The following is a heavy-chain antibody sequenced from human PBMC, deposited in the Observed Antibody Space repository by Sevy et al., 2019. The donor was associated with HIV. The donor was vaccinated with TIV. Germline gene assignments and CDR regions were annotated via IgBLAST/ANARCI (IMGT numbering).Heavy chain of an antibody. V-gene: IGHV4-4*07. Sequence: SETLSLTCTVSGDSISSYYWSWIRQPAGKGLEWIGRIYTSGRTNYNPSLKSRVTMSVDTSKNQFSLKLSSVTAADTAVYYCARLQIDDYSKNWFDPWGQGTLVTVSS. J-gene: IGHJ5*02. CDR2: IYTSGRT. CDR1: GDSISSYY. D-gene: IGHD4-4*01. CDR3: ARLQIDDYSKNWFDP.